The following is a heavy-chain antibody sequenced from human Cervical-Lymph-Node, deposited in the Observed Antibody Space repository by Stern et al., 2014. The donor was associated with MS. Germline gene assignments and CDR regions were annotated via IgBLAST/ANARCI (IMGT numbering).Heavy chain of an antibody. D-gene: IGHD1-14*01. V-gene: IGHV3-48*01. Sequence: EVHLVESGGGLVQPGGSLRLSCATSGFTFSSYSMNWVRQAPGKGLEWVSYIRSSGGPTYYADSVKGRFTISRDNAGNSLYLQMNSLRAEDTAVYFCVRDPEALDYWGQGTLVTVSS. CDR1: GFTFSSYS. J-gene: IGHJ4*02. CDR2: IRSSGGPT. CDR3: VRDPEALDY.